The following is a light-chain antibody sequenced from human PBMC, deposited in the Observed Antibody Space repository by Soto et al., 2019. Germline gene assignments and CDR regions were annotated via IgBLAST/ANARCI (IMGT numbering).Light chain of an antibody. V-gene: IGKV1-5*01. CDR2: DVS. CDR3: QQYNSFPWT. CDR1: QSINTW. J-gene: IGKJ1*01. Sequence: DIQMTQSPSTLSASVGDRVSITCRASQSINTWLAWYQQKPGKAPELLVYDVSTLESGVPSRFSGSGSGTEFTLIISCLQPDDFATYYCQQYNSFPWTFGQGTKVDIK.